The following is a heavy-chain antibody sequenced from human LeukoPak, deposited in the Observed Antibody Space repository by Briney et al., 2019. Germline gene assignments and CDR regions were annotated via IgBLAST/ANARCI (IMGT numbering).Heavy chain of an antibody. CDR2: ISGSSSTI. Sequence: GGSLRLSCAASGFTFSNAWMSWVRQAPGKGLEWVSYISGSSSTIYYADSVKGRFTISRDNAKDSLYLQMNSLRAEDTALYYCARARYDYGYWYFDLWGRGTLVTVSS. J-gene: IGHJ2*01. CDR1: GFTFSNAW. V-gene: IGHV3-48*04. D-gene: IGHD4-17*01. CDR3: ARARYDYGYWYFDL.